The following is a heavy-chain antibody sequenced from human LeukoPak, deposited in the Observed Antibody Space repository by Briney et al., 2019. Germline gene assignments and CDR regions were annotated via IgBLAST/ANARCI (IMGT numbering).Heavy chain of an antibody. CDR2: ISGGGGTT. J-gene: IGHJ6*04. Sequence: GGSLRLSCAASGFRFSSYAMTWVRQAPGKGLEWVSAISGGGGTTYYADSVRGRFTISRDSSKNTLYLQMSSLRAEDTAVYYCAKDGTNYYGSGSSDVWGKGPTVTVSS. V-gene: IGHV3-23*01. CDR3: AKDGTNYYGSGSSDV. D-gene: IGHD3-10*01. CDR1: GFRFSSYA.